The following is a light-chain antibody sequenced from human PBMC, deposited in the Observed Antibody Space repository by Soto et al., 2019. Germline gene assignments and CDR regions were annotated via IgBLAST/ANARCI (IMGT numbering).Light chain of an antibody. Sequence: EIVMTQSPATLSVSPGERATLSCRASQSVSSNLAWYQQIPGQAPRLLIYGASTRATGIPVRFSGGGSGTEFTLTISSLQSEDFAIYYCQQYISWPPMYTSGQGTKLEIK. J-gene: IGKJ2*01. CDR3: QQYISWPPMYT. CDR2: GAS. V-gene: IGKV3-15*01. CDR1: QSVSSN.